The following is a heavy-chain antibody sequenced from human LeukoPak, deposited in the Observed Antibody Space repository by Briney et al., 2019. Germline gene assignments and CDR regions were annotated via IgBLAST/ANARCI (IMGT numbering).Heavy chain of an antibody. Sequence: SETLSLTCAVDAGAFSGYHWNWIRQAPGKGLEWIGEINDRGITNYKPFLKSRVTISVDPSKKQFSLQLKSVTAADTAVYYCARDPPTVVNVPYYFDDWGQGTLVTVSS. V-gene: IGHV4-34*01. CDR3: ARDPPTVVNVPYYFDD. CDR1: AGAFSGYH. D-gene: IGHD4-23*01. CDR2: INDRGIT. J-gene: IGHJ4*02.